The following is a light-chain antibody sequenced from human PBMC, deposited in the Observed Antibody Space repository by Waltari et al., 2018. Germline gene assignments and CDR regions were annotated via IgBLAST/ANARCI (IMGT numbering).Light chain of an antibody. J-gene: IGKJ4*01. CDR3: QQYNDWPPLT. Sequence: EVVMTQSPATLSLSPGASATISCRASQSVSSFLAGYQQKPGQSPRLLIYDASTRATSSPARFSGSGSGAEFTLTISSLPSEDFAVYYCQQYNDWPPLTFGGGTKVEIK. CDR1: QSVSSF. V-gene: IGKV3-15*01. CDR2: DAS.